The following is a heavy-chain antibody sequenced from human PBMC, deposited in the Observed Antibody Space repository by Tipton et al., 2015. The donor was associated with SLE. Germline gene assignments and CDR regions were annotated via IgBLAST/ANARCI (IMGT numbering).Heavy chain of an antibody. CDR2: IHNSGST. V-gene: IGHV4-38-2*02. D-gene: IGHD7-27*01. J-gene: IGHJ6*03. CDR1: GYSISTGYY. CDR3: ARSPPRPLGYYYYYYYMDV. Sequence: TLSLTCTVSGYSISTGYYWGWIRQPPVRGLEWIGSIHNSGSTNYNPSLKSRVTISVDTSKNQFSLKLSSVTAADTAVYYCARSPPRPLGYYYYYYYMDVWGKGTTVTVSS.